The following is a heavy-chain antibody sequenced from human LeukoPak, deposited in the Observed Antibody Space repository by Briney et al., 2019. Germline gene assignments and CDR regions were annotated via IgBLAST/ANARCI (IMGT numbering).Heavy chain of an antibody. CDR2: ISSSSSYI. J-gene: IGHJ5*02. V-gene: IGHV3-21*04. Sequence: GGSLRLSCAASGFTFSSYSMNWVRQAPGKGLEWVSSISSSSSYIYYADSVKGRFTISRDNAKNSLYLQMNSLRAEDTALYYCARDRGVDTAMVNWFDPWGQGTLVTVSS. CDR3: ARDRGVDTAMVNWFDP. D-gene: IGHD5-18*01. CDR1: GFTFSSYS.